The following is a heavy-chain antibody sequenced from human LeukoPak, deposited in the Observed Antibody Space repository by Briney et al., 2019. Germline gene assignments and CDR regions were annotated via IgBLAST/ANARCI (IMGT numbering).Heavy chain of an antibody. Sequence: GGSLRLSCAASGFTLSNYWMSWVRQAPGKGLEWVANIKEDGSAKYYVDSVKGRFTISRDNAKNSQYLQMNSLGAEDTAVYYCARDTGYNTFDYWGQGTLVTVSS. CDR3: ARDTGYNTFDY. V-gene: IGHV3-7*05. CDR2: IKEDGSAK. J-gene: IGHJ4*02. D-gene: IGHD5-24*01. CDR1: GFTLSNYW.